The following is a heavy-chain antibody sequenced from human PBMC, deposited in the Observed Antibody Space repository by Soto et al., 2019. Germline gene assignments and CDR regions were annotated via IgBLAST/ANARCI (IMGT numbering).Heavy chain of an antibody. CDR1: GFTLSSNW. Sequence: EVQLVESGGGLVQPGGSLRLSCAASGFTLSSNWMHWVRQAPGMGLVWVSRINSDGSSTTYADSVKGRFTISRDNAKNMVYLQMNSLRAEDTAVYYCARGYGDFSTDYWGQGTLVTVSS. D-gene: IGHD4-17*01. CDR3: ARGYGDFSTDY. V-gene: IGHV3-74*01. J-gene: IGHJ4*02. CDR2: INSDGSST.